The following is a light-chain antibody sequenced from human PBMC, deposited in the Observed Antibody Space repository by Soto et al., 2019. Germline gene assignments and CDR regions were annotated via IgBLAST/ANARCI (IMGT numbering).Light chain of an antibody. Sequence: EIVMTQSPATLSVSPGDRATISCRASQIVSSSLAWYQQIPGQAPRLLIYDASTRATGIPARFGGSGSGTEFTLTISSLQSEDFAVYYCQQYNNWPPLTFGGGTKVDIK. CDR3: QQYNNWPPLT. CDR2: DAS. V-gene: IGKV3-15*01. J-gene: IGKJ4*01. CDR1: QIVSSS.